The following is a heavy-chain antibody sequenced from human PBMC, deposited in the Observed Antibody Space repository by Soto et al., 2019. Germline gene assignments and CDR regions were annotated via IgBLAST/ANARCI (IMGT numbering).Heavy chain of an antibody. CDR2: ISYSGST. V-gene: IGHV4-30-4*01. Sequence: SETLSLTCTVSGDSIGSGDFWWSWIRQSPGKGLEWIGYISYSGSTYYGPSLSSRVTLLVDTSKNQFSVRLSSVTASDSAVYYCARASSGWYFDHWGQGTLVTVS. J-gene: IGHJ4*02. CDR1: GDSIGSGDFW. D-gene: IGHD6-19*01. CDR3: ARASSGWYFDH.